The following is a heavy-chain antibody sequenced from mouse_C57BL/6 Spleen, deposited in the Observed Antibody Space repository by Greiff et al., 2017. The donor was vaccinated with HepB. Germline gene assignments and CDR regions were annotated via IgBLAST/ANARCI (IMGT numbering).Heavy chain of an antibody. CDR1: GFTFSDYY. Sequence: EVKLVESEGGLVQPGSSMKLSCTASGFTFSDYYMAWVRQVPEKGLEWVANINYDGSSTYYLDSLKSRFIISRDNAKNILYLQMSSLKSEDTATYYCAREGGWDGRYFDVWGTGTTVTVSS. J-gene: IGHJ1*03. D-gene: IGHD4-1*01. CDR3: AREGGWDGRYFDV. V-gene: IGHV5-16*01. CDR2: INYDGSST.